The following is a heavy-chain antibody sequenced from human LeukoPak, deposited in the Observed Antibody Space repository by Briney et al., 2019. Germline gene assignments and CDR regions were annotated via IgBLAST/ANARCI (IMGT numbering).Heavy chain of an antibody. Sequence: PSETLSLTCTVSGDSISGYYWSWIRQPAGQGLEWIGRIYSSGDTNYNPSLRSRVTMSVDTSKNQLSLKLRPVTAADTAVYHCARAAGAAGGQYFDYWGQGTLVTVSS. D-gene: IGHD6-13*01. CDR1: GDSISGYY. V-gene: IGHV4-4*07. J-gene: IGHJ4*02. CDR2: IYSSGDT. CDR3: ARAAGAAGGQYFDY.